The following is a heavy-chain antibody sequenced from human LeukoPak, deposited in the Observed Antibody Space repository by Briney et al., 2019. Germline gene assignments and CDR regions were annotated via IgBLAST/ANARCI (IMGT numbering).Heavy chain of an antibody. CDR2: IYYSGST. D-gene: IGHD7-27*01. CDR3: ARLLGIPDAFDI. Sequence: SETLSLTCTVAGGSISSSSYYCGWILQPPGTGLEWIGSIYYSGSTYYNPSLKSRVTISVDTSKNQFSLKLSSVTAADTAVYYCARLLGIPDAFDIWGQGTMVTVSS. J-gene: IGHJ3*02. CDR1: GGSISSSSYY. V-gene: IGHV4-39*01.